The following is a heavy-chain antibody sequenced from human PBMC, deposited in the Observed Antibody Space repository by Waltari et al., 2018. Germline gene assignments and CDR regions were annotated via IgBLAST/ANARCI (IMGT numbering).Heavy chain of an antibody. CDR1: GYSFTSYW. V-gene: IGHV5-51*01. CDR3: ARQYSSGFLPRGAFDI. Sequence: EVPLVQSGAEVEKPGASLKSSCKGSGYSFTSYWMRSVRPMHGKGLEWMGFINPGDSDSRYSPSFQGQVTISADKSISTAYLQWSSLKASDTAMYYCARQYSSGFLPRGAFDIWGQGTMVTVSS. J-gene: IGHJ3*02. D-gene: IGHD6-19*01. CDR2: INPGDSDS.